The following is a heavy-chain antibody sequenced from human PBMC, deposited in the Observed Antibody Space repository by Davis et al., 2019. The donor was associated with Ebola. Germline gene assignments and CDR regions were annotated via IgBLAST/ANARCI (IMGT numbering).Heavy chain of an antibody. CDR2: IYYSGSA. V-gene: IGHV4-59*08. Sequence: PSETLSLTCTVSGGSISSFYWSWIRQPPGKGLEWIGYIYYSGSASYNPSLKSRVTISVDTSKNQFSLRLSSVAASDTGVYYCARHSPIVGASEAFDIWGQGTMVTVSS. CDR1: GGSISSFY. CDR3: ARHSPIVGASEAFDI. D-gene: IGHD1-26*01. J-gene: IGHJ3*02.